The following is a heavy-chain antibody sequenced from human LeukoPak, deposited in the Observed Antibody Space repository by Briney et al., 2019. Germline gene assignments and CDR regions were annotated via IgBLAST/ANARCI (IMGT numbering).Heavy chain of an antibody. Sequence: GGSLRLSCAASGFTFSSYAMSWVRQAPGKGLEWVSAISGSGGSTYYADSVKGRFTISRDNSKNSLYLQMNSLRAEDTAVYYCARGGAGVDYFDYWGQGTLVTVSS. J-gene: IGHJ4*02. CDR1: GFTFSSYA. CDR2: ISGSGGST. CDR3: ARGGAGVDYFDY. V-gene: IGHV3-23*01. D-gene: IGHD6-19*01.